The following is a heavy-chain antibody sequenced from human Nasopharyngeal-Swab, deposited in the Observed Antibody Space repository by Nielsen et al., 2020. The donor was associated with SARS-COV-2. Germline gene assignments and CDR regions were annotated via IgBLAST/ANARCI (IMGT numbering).Heavy chain of an antibody. CDR2: INHSGST. V-gene: IGHV4-34*01. J-gene: IGHJ6*02. D-gene: IGHD3-10*01. CDR1: GGSFSGYY. Sequence: SETLSLTCAVYGGSFSGYYWSWVRQPPGKGLEWIGEINHSGSTNYNPSLKSRVTISVDTSKNQFSLKLSSVTAADTAVYYCARDRGGGRTYYYGMDVWGQGTTVTVSS. CDR3: ARDRGGGRTYYYGMDV.